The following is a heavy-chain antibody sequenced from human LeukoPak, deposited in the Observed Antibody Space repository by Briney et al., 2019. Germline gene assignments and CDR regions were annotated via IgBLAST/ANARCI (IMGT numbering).Heavy chain of an antibody. D-gene: IGHD3-22*01. V-gene: IGHV4-34*01. CDR3: ARGLYDSGDYHYGIRAYYFDT. J-gene: IGHJ4*02. Sequence: PSETLSLTCAVSGASFSGDYWTWIRQPPGKGLEWIAEINHSGRSNYNPSLKSRVTISVDTSKNHFSLNLSSVTAADTARYYCARGLYDSGDYHYGIRAYYFDTRGQGTLVTVSS. CDR1: GASFSGDY. CDR2: INHSGRS.